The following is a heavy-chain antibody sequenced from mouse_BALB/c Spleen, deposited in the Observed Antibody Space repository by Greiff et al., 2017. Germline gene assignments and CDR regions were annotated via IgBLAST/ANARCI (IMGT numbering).Heavy chain of an antibody. CDR2: ISSGGSYT. V-gene: IGHV5-9-4*01. CDR3: VNDRGYDGGKGCYDGLDY. D-gene: IGHD1-2*01. Sequence: EVKLQESGGGLVKPGGSLKLSCAASGFTFSSYAMSWVRQSPEKRLEWVAEISSGGSYTYYPDTVTGRFTISRDNAKNTLYLEMSSLRSEDTAMYYAVNDRGYDGGKGCYDGLDYWGQGTSVTVSA. CDR1: GFTFSSYA. J-gene: IGHJ4*01.